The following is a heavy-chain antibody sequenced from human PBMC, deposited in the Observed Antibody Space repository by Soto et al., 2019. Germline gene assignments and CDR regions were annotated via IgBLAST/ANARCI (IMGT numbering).Heavy chain of an antibody. CDR2: ISGSGGTT. Sequence: EVQLLESGGGLVQPGGSLRLSCAASGFTFSSYAMSWVRQAPGKGLEWVSAISGSGGTTYYADSVKGRFTFSRAKSKNTLYLQMNSLRAEDTAVYYCAKTASGWFSAFDIWGQGTMVTVSS. J-gene: IGHJ3*02. V-gene: IGHV3-23*01. CDR1: GFTFSSYA. D-gene: IGHD6-13*01. CDR3: AKTASGWFSAFDI.